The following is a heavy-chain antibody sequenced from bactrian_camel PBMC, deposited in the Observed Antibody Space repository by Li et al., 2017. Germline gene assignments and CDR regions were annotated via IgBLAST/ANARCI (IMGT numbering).Heavy chain of an antibody. CDR3: AAEFAEFCKGMVVGPSTRAY. J-gene: IGHJ4*01. D-gene: IGHD2*01. Sequence: HVQLVESGGGSVQAGGSLRLSCKVSGHSRGSNCVGWYRLPPGRAPAEREGIAAIRRDGGETWYAASVKGRFTISRDSAKNTAYLQMTSLKPDDTAMYTCAAEFAEFCKGMVVGPSTRAYWGQGTQVTVS. CDR1: GHSRGSNC. V-gene: IGHV3-3*01. CDR2: IRRDGGET.